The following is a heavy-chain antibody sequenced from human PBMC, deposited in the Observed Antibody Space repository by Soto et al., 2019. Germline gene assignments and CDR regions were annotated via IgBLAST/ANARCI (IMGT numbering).Heavy chain of an antibody. CDR2: ISAYNGNT. D-gene: IGHD4-17*01. J-gene: IGHJ5*02. CDR1: GYTFSSYG. V-gene: IGHV1-18*01. Sequence: ASVKVSCKASGYTFSSYGISWVRQAPGQGLEWMGWISAYNGNTNYAQKLQGRVTMTTDTSTSTAYMELRSLRSDDTAVYYCARDGTTVTTKSKLNNWFDPWGQGTLVTVSS. CDR3: ARDGTTVTTKSKLNNWFDP.